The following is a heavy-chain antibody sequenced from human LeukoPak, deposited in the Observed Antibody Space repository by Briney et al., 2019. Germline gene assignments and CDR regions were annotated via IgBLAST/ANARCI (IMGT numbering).Heavy chain of an antibody. J-gene: IGHJ4*02. D-gene: IGHD6-13*01. Sequence: GGSLRLSCAASEFTFSSYDLHWVRQATGKGLEWVSTIDTAGNAWYPDSVKGRFTISRENAKNSLNLQMNSLRVGDTAVYYCEIAKMPGIQTAGRVNYFDSWGQGTLVTVSA. CDR3: EIAKMPGIQTAGRVNYFDS. CDR2: IDTAGNA. V-gene: IGHV3-13*01. CDR1: EFTFSSYD.